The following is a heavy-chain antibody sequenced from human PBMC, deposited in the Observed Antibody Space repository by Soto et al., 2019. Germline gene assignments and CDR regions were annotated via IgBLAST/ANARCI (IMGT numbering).Heavy chain of an antibody. CDR1: GGIFGSNA. J-gene: IGHJ4*02. V-gene: IGHV1-69*13. D-gene: IGHD5-18*01. CDR2: ILPIFGTT. CDR3: ATGGRGYSSAPRFYFDY. Sequence: SVKVSCKASGGIFGSNAISWVRQAPGQGLEWMGGILPIFGTTNYAQNFQGRTTITADESTSTAYMELSSLKSEDTALYYCATGGRGYSSAPRFYFDYWGQGTLVTVSS.